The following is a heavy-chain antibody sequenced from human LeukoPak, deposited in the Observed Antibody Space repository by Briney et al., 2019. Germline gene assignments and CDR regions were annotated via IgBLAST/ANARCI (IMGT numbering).Heavy chain of an antibody. D-gene: IGHD1-14*01. CDR1: GYTFTSYG. J-gene: IGHJ3*02. V-gene: IGHV1-18*01. CDR3: ARVFRGNPFRGAFDI. CDR2: ISAYNGNT. Sequence: ASVKVSCKASGYTFTSYGISWVRQAPGQGLEWSGWISAYNGNTNYAQKLQGRVTMTTDTSTSTAYMELRSLRSDDTAVYYCARVFRGNPFRGAFDIWGQGTMVTVSS.